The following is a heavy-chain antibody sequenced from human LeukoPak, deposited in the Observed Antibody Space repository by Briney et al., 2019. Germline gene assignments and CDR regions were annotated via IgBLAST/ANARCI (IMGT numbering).Heavy chain of an antibody. Sequence: PGGSLRLSCAASEFTFSDYYMNWVRQAPGKGLEWISYIVPSGTIMKYADSVRGRFTISRDNAKNSLYLQMNSLRAEDTAVYYCARDLAFTMTMWGQGTLVTVSS. CDR3: ARDLAFTMTM. CDR1: EFTFSDYY. V-gene: IGHV3-11*01. J-gene: IGHJ1*01. CDR2: IVPSGTIM. D-gene: IGHD3-22*01.